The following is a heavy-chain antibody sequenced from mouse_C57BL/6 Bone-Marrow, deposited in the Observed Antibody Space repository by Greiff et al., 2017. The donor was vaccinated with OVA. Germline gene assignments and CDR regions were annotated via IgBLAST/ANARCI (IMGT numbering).Heavy chain of an antibody. CDR3: ARRGELGLRGWYYFDY. Sequence: QVQLKQPGAELVRPGSSVKLSCKASGYTFTSYWMHWVKQRPIQGLEWIGNIDPSDSETHYNQKFKDKATLTVDTSSSTAYMQLSSLTSEDSAVYYCARRGELGLRGWYYFDYWGQGTTLTVSS. D-gene: IGHD3-1*01. V-gene: IGHV1-52*01. J-gene: IGHJ2*01. CDR1: GYTFTSYW. CDR2: IDPSDSET.